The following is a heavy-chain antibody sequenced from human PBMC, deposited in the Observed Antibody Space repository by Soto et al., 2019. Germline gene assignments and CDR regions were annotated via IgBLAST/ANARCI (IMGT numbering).Heavy chain of an antibody. CDR1: GFTFSNYG. CDR3: ARARDATGPFDY. Sequence: QVQLVESGGGVVQPGRSLRLSCAASGFTFSNYGVHWVRQAPGKGLEWVAVIWYDGSNRYHADSVKGRFTISRDNSKNMAYLQMNSLRAEDTSVYYCARARDATGPFDYWGQGTLVTVSS. J-gene: IGHJ4*02. CDR2: IWYDGSNR. D-gene: IGHD3-9*01. V-gene: IGHV3-33*01.